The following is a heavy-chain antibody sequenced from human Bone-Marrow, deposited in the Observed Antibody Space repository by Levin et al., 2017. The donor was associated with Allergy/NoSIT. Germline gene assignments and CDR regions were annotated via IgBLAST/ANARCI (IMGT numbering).Heavy chain of an antibody. J-gene: IGHJ4*02. D-gene: IGHD3-10*01. CDR2: IRQDGGET. CDR3: ARGGVMESWFPTPDY. Sequence: PGGSLRLSCAASGFTFDSCRMNWVRQAPGKGLEWVANIRQDGGETHYMDSVKGRFTISRDNAKSSLHLLMTSLRVEDTAVYYCARGGVMESWFPTPDYWGQGTLVTVSS. V-gene: IGHV3-7*01. CDR1: GFTFDSCR.